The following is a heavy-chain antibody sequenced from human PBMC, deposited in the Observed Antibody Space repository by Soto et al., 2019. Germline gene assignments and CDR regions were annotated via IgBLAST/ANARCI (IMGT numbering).Heavy chain of an antibody. V-gene: IGHV4-31*11. Sequence: QVHLQESGPGLVKPSQTLSLTCAVSGDSISSGGYYWNWIRQHPGKGLEWIGYIYYSGITQYNPSLKSRVTISVDASKHQISLKVSSVTAADTAVYYCARAAATGHPVVPDYWGRGTLVTVSS. J-gene: IGHJ4*02. D-gene: IGHD2-15*01. CDR3: ARAAATGHPVVPDY. CDR2: IYYSGIT. CDR1: GDSISSGGYY.